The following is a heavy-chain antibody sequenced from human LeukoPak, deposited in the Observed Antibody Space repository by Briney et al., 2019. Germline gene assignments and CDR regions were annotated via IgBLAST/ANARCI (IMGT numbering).Heavy chain of an antibody. J-gene: IGHJ4*02. Sequence: ASETLSLTCTVSGGSISSSSYYWGWIRQPPGKGLEWIGSIYYSGSTYYNPSLKSRVTISVDTSKNQFSLKLSSMTAADTAVYYCARLGGGRELLHLPTKWVGIYYFDYWGQGTLVTVSS. V-gene: IGHV4-39*01. CDR1: GGSISSSSYY. CDR2: IYYSGST. CDR3: ARLGGGRELLHLPTKWVGIYYFDY. D-gene: IGHD1-26*01.